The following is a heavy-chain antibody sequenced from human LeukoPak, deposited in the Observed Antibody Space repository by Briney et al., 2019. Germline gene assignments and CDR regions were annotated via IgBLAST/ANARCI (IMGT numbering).Heavy chain of an antibody. CDR3: AGDYYDSSGYRDY. J-gene: IGHJ4*02. D-gene: IGHD3-22*01. V-gene: IGHV1-2*02. Sequence: ASVKVSCKASGYTFTSYGISWVRQAPGQGLEWMGWINPNSGGTNYAQKFQGRVTMTRDTSISTAYMELSRLRSDDTAVYYCAGDYYDSSGYRDYWGQGTLVTVSS. CDR2: INPNSGGT. CDR1: GYTFTSYG.